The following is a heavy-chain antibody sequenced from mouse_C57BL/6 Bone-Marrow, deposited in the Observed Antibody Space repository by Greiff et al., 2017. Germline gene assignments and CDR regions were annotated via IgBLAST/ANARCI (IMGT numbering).Heavy chain of an antibody. V-gene: IGHV1-19*01. D-gene: IGHD1-1*02. CDR3: ARGWYPLSMDY. J-gene: IGHJ4*01. Sequence: VQLQQSGPLLVKPGASVKMSCKASGYTFTDSYMNWLKPSHGKSLEWIGVLNPYSGGTSYNQKFKGKATLTVDKPSSPAYMELNSLTAEDASVYYCARGWYPLSMDYWGEGNSVTVPS. CDR2: LNPYSGGT. CDR1: GYTFTDSY.